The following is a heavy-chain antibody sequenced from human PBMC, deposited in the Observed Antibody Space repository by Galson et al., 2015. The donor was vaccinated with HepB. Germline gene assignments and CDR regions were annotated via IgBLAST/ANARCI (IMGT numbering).Heavy chain of an antibody. Sequence: SLRLSCAASGFTFSNYAMTWVRQAPGKGLECVSSISGSGGSTYYADSVKGRFTISRDNSRNTLHLQMNSLRADDTAVFYCATTVVLSIWGQGTLVTVSS. V-gene: IGHV3-23*01. J-gene: IGHJ4*02. D-gene: IGHD4-23*01. CDR2: ISGSGGST. CDR3: ATTVVLSI. CDR1: GFTFSNYA.